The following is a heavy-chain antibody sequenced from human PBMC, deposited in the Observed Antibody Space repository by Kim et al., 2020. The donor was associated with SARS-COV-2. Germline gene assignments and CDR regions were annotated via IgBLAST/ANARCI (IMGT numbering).Heavy chain of an antibody. Sequence: NYNPSLKSRVTKSVDTSKNQFSLKLSSVTAADTAVYYCARSIAAAARFRYWGQGTLVTVSS. CDR3: ARSIAAAARFRY. J-gene: IGHJ4*02. V-gene: IGHV4-4*09. D-gene: IGHD6-13*01.